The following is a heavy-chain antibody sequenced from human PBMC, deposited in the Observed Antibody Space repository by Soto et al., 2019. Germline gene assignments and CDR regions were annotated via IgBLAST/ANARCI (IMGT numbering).Heavy chain of an antibody. Sequence: PSETLSLTCTVSGGSSSSSSYYWGWIRQPPGKGLEWIGSIYYSGSTYYNPSLKSRVTISVDTSKNQFSLKLSSVTAADTAVYYCARHPISGWYDYYGMDVWGQGTTVTVSS. J-gene: IGHJ6*02. V-gene: IGHV4-39*01. D-gene: IGHD6-19*01. CDR1: GGSSSSSSYY. CDR2: IYYSGST. CDR3: ARHPISGWYDYYGMDV.